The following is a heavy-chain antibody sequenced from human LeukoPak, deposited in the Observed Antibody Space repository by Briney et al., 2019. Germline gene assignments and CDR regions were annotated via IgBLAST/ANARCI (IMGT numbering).Heavy chain of an antibody. Sequence: SETLSLTCTVSGYSISSGYYWGWIRQPPGKGLEWLGSIYHSGSTYYNPSLKSRVTISVDTSKNQFSLKLSSVTAADTAVYYCAREGDYGDYGGVSYWGQGTLVTVSS. CDR2: IYHSGST. J-gene: IGHJ4*02. CDR1: GYSISSGYY. V-gene: IGHV4-38-2*02. D-gene: IGHD4-17*01. CDR3: AREGDYGDYGGVSY.